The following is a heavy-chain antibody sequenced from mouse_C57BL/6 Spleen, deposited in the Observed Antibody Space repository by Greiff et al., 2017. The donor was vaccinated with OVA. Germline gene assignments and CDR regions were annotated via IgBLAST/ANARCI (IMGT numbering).Heavy chain of an antibody. D-gene: IGHD2-1*01. CDR1: GYTFTDYY. Sequence: QLQQSGPELVKPGASVKISCKASGYTFTDYYMNWVKQSHGKSLEWIGDINPNNGGTSYNQKFKGKATLTVDKSSSTAYMELRSLTSEDSAVYYCARSLLRYFDVWGTGTTVTVSS. J-gene: IGHJ1*03. CDR2: INPNNGGT. CDR3: ARSLLRYFDV. V-gene: IGHV1-26*01.